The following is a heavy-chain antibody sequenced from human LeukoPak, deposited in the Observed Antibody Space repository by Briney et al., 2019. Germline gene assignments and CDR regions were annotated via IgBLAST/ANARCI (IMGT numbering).Heavy chain of an antibody. Sequence: PSETLSLTCVVFGGSFSGYYWSWIRQSPGKGLEWMGEINHSRSTKFNPSLKSRVTISVDTSKDQFALKLSSVTAADTAVYYCARGQQWGDSYGYYFDWWGQGTLVSVSS. CDR3: ARGQQWGDSYGYYFDW. CDR1: GGSFSGYY. J-gene: IGHJ4*02. V-gene: IGHV4-34*01. D-gene: IGHD5-18*01. CDR2: INHSRST.